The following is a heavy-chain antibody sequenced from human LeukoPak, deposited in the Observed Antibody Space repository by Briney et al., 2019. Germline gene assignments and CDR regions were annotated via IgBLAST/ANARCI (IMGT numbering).Heavy chain of an antibody. J-gene: IGHJ4*02. CDR3: ASDSSGYYYDPFDY. CDR2: IYYSGST. V-gene: IGHV4-34*01. Sequence: SETLSLTCAVYGGSFSGYYWSWIRQPPGKGLEWIGSIYYSGSTYYNPSLKSRVTISVDTSKNQFSLKLSSVTAADTAVYYCASDSSGYYYDPFDYWGQGTLVTVSS. CDR1: GGSFSGYY. D-gene: IGHD3-22*01.